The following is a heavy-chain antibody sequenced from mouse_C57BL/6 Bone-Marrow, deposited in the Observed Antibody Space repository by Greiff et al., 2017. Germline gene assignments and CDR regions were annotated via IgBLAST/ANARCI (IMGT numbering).Heavy chain of an antibody. CDR1: GISITPGNYR. V-gene: IGHV3-5*01. J-gene: IGHJ1*03. CDR3: ARLYYYGSNYWYFDV. Sequence: DVKLQESGPGLVKPSQTVFLTCTVTGISITPGNYRWSWIRKFPGNKLEWIGYIYYSGTITSNPSLTSRTTITRDTPKNQFFLEMNSLTAEDTATYYCARLYYYGSNYWYFDVGGTGTTVTVSS. D-gene: IGHD1-1*01. CDR2: IYYSGTI.